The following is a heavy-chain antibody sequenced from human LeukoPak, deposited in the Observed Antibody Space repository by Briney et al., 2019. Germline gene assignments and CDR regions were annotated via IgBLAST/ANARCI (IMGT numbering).Heavy chain of an antibody. CDR1: GGTFSSYA. Sequence: GASVTVSCKASGGTFSSYAISWVRQAPGQGLEWMGGIIPIFGTANYAQKFQGRVTITADESTSTAYMELSSLRSEDTAVYYCARGGNTSDLYYGMDVWGQGTTVTVSS. D-gene: IGHD6-25*01. J-gene: IGHJ6*02. V-gene: IGHV1-69*13. CDR2: IIPIFGTA. CDR3: ARGGNTSDLYYGMDV.